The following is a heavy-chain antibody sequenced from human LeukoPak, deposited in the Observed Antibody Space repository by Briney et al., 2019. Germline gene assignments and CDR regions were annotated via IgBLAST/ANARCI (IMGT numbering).Heavy chain of an antibody. V-gene: IGHV4-31*03. CDR2: IYYSGST. J-gene: IGHJ4*02. Sequence: SETLSLTCTVSGGSISSGGYYWSWIHQHPGRGLEWIGYIYYSGSTYYNPSLKSRLTISVDTSKNDFSLKLSSVTAADTAVYYCARVSTSGWYDFDYWGQGTLVTVSS. CDR1: GGSISSGGYY. CDR3: ARVSTSGWYDFDY. D-gene: IGHD2-2*01.